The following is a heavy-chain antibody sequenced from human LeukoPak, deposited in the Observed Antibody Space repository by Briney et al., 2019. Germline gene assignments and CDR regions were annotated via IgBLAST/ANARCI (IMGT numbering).Heavy chain of an antibody. Sequence: PSETLSLTCTVSGGSISSYYWSWIRQPPGKGLEWIGYIYYSGSTNYNPSLKSRVTISVDTSKNQFSLKLSSVTAADTAVYYSARGGPEEDYFDYWGQGTLVTVSS. CDR2: IYYSGST. CDR3: ARGGPEEDYFDY. V-gene: IGHV4-59*01. CDR1: GGSISSYY. J-gene: IGHJ4*02.